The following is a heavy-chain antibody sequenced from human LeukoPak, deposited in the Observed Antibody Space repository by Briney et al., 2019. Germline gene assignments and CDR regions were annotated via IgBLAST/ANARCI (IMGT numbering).Heavy chain of an antibody. Sequence: GASVKVSCKASGGTFSSYAISWVRQAPGQGLEWMGRIIPILGIANYAQKFQGRVTITADKSTSTAYMELSSLRSEDTAVYYCASYREYYYDSSGYYLDYWGQGTLVTVSS. CDR3: ASYREYYYDSSGYYLDY. D-gene: IGHD3-22*01. CDR2: IIPILGIA. J-gene: IGHJ4*02. CDR1: GGTFSSYA. V-gene: IGHV1-69*04.